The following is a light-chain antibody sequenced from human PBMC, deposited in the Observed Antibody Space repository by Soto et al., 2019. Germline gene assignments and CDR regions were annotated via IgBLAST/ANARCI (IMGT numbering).Light chain of an antibody. J-gene: IGLJ3*02. CDR2: DVS. CDR1: SSDVGGYNY. Sequence: QSALTQPASVSGSPGQSITISCTGTSSDVGGYNYVSWYQQHPGKVPKVMIYDVSNRPSGVSNRFSGSKSGNTASLTISGLPAEDEADYYCSSYRNSRTVVFGGGTKLTVL. CDR3: SSYRNSRTVV. V-gene: IGLV2-14*01.